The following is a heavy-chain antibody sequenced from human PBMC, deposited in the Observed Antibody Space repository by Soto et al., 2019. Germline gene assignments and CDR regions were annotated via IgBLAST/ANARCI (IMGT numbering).Heavy chain of an antibody. CDR3: AREEQWLGHDAFDI. CDR1: GYTXTSYG. CDR2: RIAYNGNT. Sequence: SXKVSFKASGYTXTSYGIGLVRQAPAQGLEWMGWRIAYNGNTNYAQKLQGKVTMTTDTSTITAYMELRSLRSDDTAVYYFAREEQWLGHDAFDIWGQGTMGTVSS. V-gene: IGHV1-18*01. J-gene: IGHJ3*02. D-gene: IGHD6-19*01.